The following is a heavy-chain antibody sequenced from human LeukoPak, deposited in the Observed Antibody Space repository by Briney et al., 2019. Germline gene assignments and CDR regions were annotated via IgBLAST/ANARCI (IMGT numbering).Heavy chain of an antibody. J-gene: IGHJ4*02. Sequence: PGGSLRLSCAASGFTFSSYAMHWVRQAPGKGLEWMAVISYDGSNKYYADSVKGRFTISRDNSKNTLYLQMNSLRAEDTAVYYCARDGYRAAAGTDYYDSSGYPYYFDYWGQGTLVTVSS. D-gene: IGHD3-22*01. V-gene: IGHV3-30-3*01. CDR2: ISYDGSNK. CDR3: ARDGYRAAAGTDYYDSSGYPYYFDY. CDR1: GFTFSSYA.